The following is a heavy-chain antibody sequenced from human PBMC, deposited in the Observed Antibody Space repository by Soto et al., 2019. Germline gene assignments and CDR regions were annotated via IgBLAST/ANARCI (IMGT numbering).Heavy chain of an antibody. D-gene: IGHD2-2*01. CDR2: ITETSLYI. V-gene: IGHV3-21*01. Sequence: EVPLVESGGGLVKTGGSLRLYCAASGFTFSSYAMSWVRQDPGKGLEWVSSITETSLYIYYAGSVKGRFTISRDNARNSLYLEWNSLRAEDSVVYYCASDACSSYRYYLRSAHIDVWGKGTTVTVSS. CDR1: GFTFSSYA. J-gene: IGHJ6*03. CDR3: ASDACSSYRYYLRSAHIDV.